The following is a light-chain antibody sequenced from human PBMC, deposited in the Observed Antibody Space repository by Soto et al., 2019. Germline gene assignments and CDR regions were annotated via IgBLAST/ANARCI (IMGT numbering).Light chain of an antibody. CDR3: AAWDDSLNGPL. Sequence: QSVLTQPPSASGTPGQSVTISCSGSSSNIGSNFVNWYQQLPGTAPKLLIYTNNQRPSGVPDRFSGSKSGTSASLAISGLQSEDEADYHCAAWDDSLNGPLFGGWTKLTVL. CDR2: TNN. V-gene: IGLV1-44*01. CDR1: SSNIGSNF. J-gene: IGLJ3*02.